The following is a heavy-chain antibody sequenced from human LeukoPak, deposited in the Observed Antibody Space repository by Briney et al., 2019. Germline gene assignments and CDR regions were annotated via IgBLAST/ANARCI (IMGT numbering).Heavy chain of an antibody. D-gene: IGHD1-1*01. CDR1: GGSISSGGYS. J-gene: IGHJ4*02. CDR2: IYDSGST. Sequence: SETLSLTCAVSGGSISSGGYSWSWIRQPPGKGLEWIGYIYDSGSTYYNPSLKSRVTISLDRAKNQFSLKLSSVTAADTAVYYCATAGTDDYWGQGTLVTVSS. CDR3: ATAGTDDY. V-gene: IGHV4-30-2*02.